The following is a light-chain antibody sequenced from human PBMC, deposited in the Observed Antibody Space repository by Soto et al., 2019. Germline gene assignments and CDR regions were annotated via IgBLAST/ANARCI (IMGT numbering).Light chain of an antibody. V-gene: IGKV1-39*01. CDR1: VSIRSD. J-gene: IGKJ2*01. CDR3: QQSYTTPRT. CDR2: GAS. Sequence: DIQMTQSPSSLSASVGDRVTITCRASVSIRSDLNWYQQKPGQAPKVLIFGASLLQSGVPSRFSGSGSGTDFTLTISSLQPEDFATYYCQQSYTTPRTFGQGTKLEIK.